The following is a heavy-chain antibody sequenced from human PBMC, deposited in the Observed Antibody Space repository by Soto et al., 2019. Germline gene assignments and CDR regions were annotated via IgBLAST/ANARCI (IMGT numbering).Heavy chain of an antibody. J-gene: IGHJ6*02. D-gene: IGHD2-2*01. V-gene: IGHV1-3*01. CDR2: INAGNGNT. Sequence: GASVKVSCKASGYTFTSYAMHWVRQAPGQRLEWMGWINAGNGNTKYSQKFQGRVTITADESTSTAYMELSSLRSDDTAVYYCAREDRDRETGLVPAAIDGMDVWGQGTTVTVSS. CDR3: AREDRDRETGLVPAAIDGMDV. CDR1: GYTFTSYA.